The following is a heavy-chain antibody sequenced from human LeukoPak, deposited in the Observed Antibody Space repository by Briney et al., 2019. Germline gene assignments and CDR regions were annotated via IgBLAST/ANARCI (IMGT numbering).Heavy chain of an antibody. J-gene: IGHJ4*02. D-gene: IGHD6-19*01. CDR2: ISSSSSYI. V-gene: IGHV3-21*01. CDR1: GFTFSTYA. Sequence: KSGGSLRLSCSTSGFTFSTYAMHWVRQAPGKGLEWVSSISSSSSYIYYADSVKGRFTISRDNAKNSLYLQMNSLRAEDTAVYYCARDISSGWLWGGFDYWGQGTLVTVSS. CDR3: ARDISSGWLWGGFDY.